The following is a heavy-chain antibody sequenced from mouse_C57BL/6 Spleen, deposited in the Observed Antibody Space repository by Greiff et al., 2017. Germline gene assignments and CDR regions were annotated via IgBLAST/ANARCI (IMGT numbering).Heavy chain of an antibody. J-gene: IGHJ2*01. Sequence: EVKVVESGGDLVKPGGSLKLSCAASGFTFSSYGMSWVRQTPDKRLEWVATISSGGSYTYYPDSVKGRFTISRDNAKNTLYLQMSSLKSEDTAMYYCARQLDYYGLDYWGQGTTLTVSS. CDR3: ARQLDYYGLDY. CDR1: GFTFSSYG. D-gene: IGHD1-2*01. CDR2: ISSGGSYT. V-gene: IGHV5-6*01.